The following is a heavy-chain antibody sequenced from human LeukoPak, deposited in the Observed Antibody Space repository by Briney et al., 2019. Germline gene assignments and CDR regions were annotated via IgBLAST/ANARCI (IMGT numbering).Heavy chain of an antibody. V-gene: IGHV4-34*01. CDR2: INHSGST. J-gene: IGHJ5*02. CDR1: GGSFSGYY. Sequence: PSETLSLTCAVYGGSFSGYYWSWIRQPPGKGLEWIGEINHSGSTNYNPSLKSRVTISVDTSKNQFSLKLSSVTAADTAVYYCARNWALITIFGVVIRASWFDPWGQGTLVTVSS. D-gene: IGHD3-3*01. CDR3: ARNWALITIFGVVIRASWFDP.